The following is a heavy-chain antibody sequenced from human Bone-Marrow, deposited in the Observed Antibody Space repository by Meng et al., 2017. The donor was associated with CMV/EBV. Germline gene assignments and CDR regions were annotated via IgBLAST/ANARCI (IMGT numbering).Heavy chain of an antibody. CDR1: GFTFSDYY. D-gene: IGHD3-16*02. Sequence: GESLKISCAASGFTFSDYYMSWVRQAPGKGLEWVAVISYDGSNKYYADSVKGRFTISRDNSKNTLYLQMNSLRAEDTAVYYCARKPLRLGELSPFDYWGQGTLVTVSS. CDR2: ISYDGSNK. V-gene: IGHV3-30*04. J-gene: IGHJ4*02. CDR3: ARKPLRLGELSPFDY.